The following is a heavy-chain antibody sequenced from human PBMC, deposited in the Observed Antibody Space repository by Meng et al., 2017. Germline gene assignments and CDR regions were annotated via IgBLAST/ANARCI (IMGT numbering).Heavy chain of an antibody. CDR1: GFTFSSYW. CDR3: ARVGGSRIAGFDY. V-gene: IGHV3-74*01. Sequence: GESLKISCASSGFTFSSYWIHWVRQAPGKGLVWVSRINSDGSSTSYADSVKGRFTISRDNSKNTLYLQMNSLRAEDTAVYYCARVGGSRIAGFDYWGQGTLVTVSS. J-gene: IGHJ4*02. D-gene: IGHD2-15*01. CDR2: INSDGSST.